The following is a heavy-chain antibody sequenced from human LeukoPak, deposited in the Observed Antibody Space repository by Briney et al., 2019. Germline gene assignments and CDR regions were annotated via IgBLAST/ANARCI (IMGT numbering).Heavy chain of an antibody. CDR2: IYHSGST. Sequence: PSQTLSLTCIVSGGSISSGGYYWSWIRQPPGKGLEWIGYIYHSGSTYYNPSLKSRVTISVDTSKNQFSLKLSSVTAADTAVYYCARDGAYDSSGYSDYWGQGTLVTVSS. V-gene: IGHV4-30-2*01. D-gene: IGHD3-22*01. CDR1: GGSISSGGYY. J-gene: IGHJ4*02. CDR3: ARDGAYDSSGYSDY.